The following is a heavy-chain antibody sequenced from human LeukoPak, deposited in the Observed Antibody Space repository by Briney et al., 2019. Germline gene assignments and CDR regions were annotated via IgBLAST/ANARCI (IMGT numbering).Heavy chain of an antibody. CDR2: ISSSGSTI. Sequence: MSGGPLRLSCAASGFTFSDYYMSWIRQAPGKGLEWVSYISSSGSTIYYADSVKGRFTISRDNAKNSLYLQMNSLRAEDTAVYYCAREGVVVTNPMDVWGQGTTVTVSS. CDR3: AREGVVVTNPMDV. D-gene: IGHD2-21*02. CDR1: GFTFSDYY. V-gene: IGHV3-11*01. J-gene: IGHJ6*02.